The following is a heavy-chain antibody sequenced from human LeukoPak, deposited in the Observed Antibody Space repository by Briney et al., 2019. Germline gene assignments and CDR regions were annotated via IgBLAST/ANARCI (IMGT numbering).Heavy chain of an antibody. CDR2: IWYDGSNK. D-gene: IGHD3-9*01. CDR3: AGDSPYDILTGRRVQDDAFDI. CDR1: GFTFSSYG. J-gene: IGHJ3*02. V-gene: IGHV3-33*01. Sequence: GGSLRLSCAASGFTFSSYGMHWVRQAPGKGLEWVAVIWYDGSNKYYADSVKGRFTISRDNSKNTLYLQMNSLRAEDTAVYYCAGDSPYDILTGRRVQDDAFDIWGQGTMVTVSS.